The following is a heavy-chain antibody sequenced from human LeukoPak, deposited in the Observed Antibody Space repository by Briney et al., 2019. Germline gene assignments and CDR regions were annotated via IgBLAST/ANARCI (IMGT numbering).Heavy chain of an antibody. J-gene: IGHJ4*02. CDR2: VSGSADNT. CDR3: AKATYYYDSYGYNGVFDY. CDR1: GFTFSSYA. Sequence: GGSLRLSCAASGFTFSSYAMSWVRQAPGKGLEWVSAVSGSADNTYYADSVRGRFTISRDNSQNTLYLQMNSLRAEDAAVYYCAKATYYYDSYGYNGVFDYWGQGTLVTLSS. V-gene: IGHV3-23*01. D-gene: IGHD3-22*01.